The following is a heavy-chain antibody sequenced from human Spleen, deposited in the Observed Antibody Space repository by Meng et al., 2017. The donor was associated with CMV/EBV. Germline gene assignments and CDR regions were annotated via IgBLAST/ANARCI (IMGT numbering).Heavy chain of an antibody. CDR3: AARNRNQGFDY. CDR2: IIPIFGTA. D-gene: IGHD1-14*01. CDR1: GGNFSSYA. Sequence: SCKASGGNFSSYAFSWVRQAPGQGLEWMGGIIPIFGTANYAQKFQGRVTITTDESTSTAYMELSSLRSEDTAVYYCAARNRNQGFDYWGQGTLVTVSS. V-gene: IGHV1-69*05. J-gene: IGHJ4*02.